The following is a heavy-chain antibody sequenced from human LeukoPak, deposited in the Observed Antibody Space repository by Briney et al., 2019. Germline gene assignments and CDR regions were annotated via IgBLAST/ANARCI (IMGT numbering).Heavy chain of an antibody. D-gene: IGHD3-10*01. J-gene: IGHJ5*02. CDR3: ARARITMVRGSLGSKRFDP. Sequence: GASVKVSCKASGYTFTGYYMHWVRQAPGQGLEWMGWMNPNSGNTGYAQKFQGRVTMTRNTSISTAYMELSSLRSEDTAVYYCARARITMVRGSLGSKRFDPWGQGTLVTVSS. CDR2: MNPNSGNT. V-gene: IGHV1-8*02. CDR1: GYTFTGYY.